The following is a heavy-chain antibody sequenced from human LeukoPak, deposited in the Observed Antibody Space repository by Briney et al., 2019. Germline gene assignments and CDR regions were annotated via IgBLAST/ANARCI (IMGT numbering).Heavy chain of an antibody. CDR3: ARTYGDYVGSNWFDP. CDR1: GGSISSYY. Sequence: PSETLSLTCTVSGGSISSYYWSWLRQPPGKGLEWIGYIYTSGSTNYSPSLKSRVTISVDTSKNQFSLKLSSVTAADTAVYYCARTYGDYVGSNWFDPWGQGTLVNVSS. CDR2: IYTSGST. V-gene: IGHV4-4*09. D-gene: IGHD4-17*01. J-gene: IGHJ5*02.